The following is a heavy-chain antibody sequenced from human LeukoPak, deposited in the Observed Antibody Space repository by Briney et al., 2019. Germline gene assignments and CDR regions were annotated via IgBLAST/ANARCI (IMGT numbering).Heavy chain of an antibody. D-gene: IGHD5-12*01. Sequence: SETLSLTCNVSGYSISSGYYWGWIRQPPGKGLEWIGNIFHTGSTYCNPSVKSRVTISVDTSKNQFSLKLNSVTAADTAVYYCARGDSGPDNWGQGTLVTVSS. CDR3: ARGDSGPDN. CDR1: GYSISSGYY. J-gene: IGHJ4*02. V-gene: IGHV4-38-2*02. CDR2: IFHTGST.